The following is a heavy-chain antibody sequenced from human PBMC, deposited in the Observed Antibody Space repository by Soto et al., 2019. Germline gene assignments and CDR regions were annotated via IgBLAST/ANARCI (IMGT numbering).Heavy chain of an antibody. CDR1: GFAFSPAW. Sequence: GGSLRLSCAASGFAFSPAWMTWVRQAPGKGLEWVALIKSKTSGETRAYAAPVKGRFTISRDDSENTVFLQMDSLKTEDTAVYYCVIGDAARGFGELDYWGRGTLVTVSS. V-gene: IGHV3-15*01. CDR3: VIGDAARGFGELDY. CDR2: IKSKTSGETR. D-gene: IGHD3-10*01. J-gene: IGHJ4*02.